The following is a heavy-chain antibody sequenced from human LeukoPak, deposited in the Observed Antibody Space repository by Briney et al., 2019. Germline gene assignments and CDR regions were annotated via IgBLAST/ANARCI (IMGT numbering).Heavy chain of an antibody. CDR1: GGSISSYY. CDR2: IYTSGST. J-gene: IGHJ6*03. Sequence: SETLSLTCTVSGGSISSYYWSWIRQPAGKGLEWIGRIYTSGSTNYNPSLKSRVTMSVDTSKNQFSLKLSSVTAADTAVYYCARRYYYGSGSHAPYYYYMDVWGKGTTVTVSS. D-gene: IGHD3-10*01. CDR3: ARRYYYGSGSHAPYYYYMDV. V-gene: IGHV4-4*07.